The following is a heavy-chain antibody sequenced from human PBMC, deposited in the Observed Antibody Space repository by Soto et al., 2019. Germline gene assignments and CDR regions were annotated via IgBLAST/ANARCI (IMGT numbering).Heavy chain of an antibody. J-gene: IGHJ4*02. Sequence: QVQLVQSGAEVEKPGSSVKVSCKASGGTFSSYAISWVRQAPGQGLEWMGGIIPIFGTANYAQKFQGRVTITADESTSTAYMELSSLRSEDTAVYYCATVGRYGSGSYSHDYWGQGTLVTVSS. V-gene: IGHV1-69*01. CDR1: GGTFSSYA. D-gene: IGHD3-10*01. CDR2: IIPIFGTA. CDR3: ATVGRYGSGSYSHDY.